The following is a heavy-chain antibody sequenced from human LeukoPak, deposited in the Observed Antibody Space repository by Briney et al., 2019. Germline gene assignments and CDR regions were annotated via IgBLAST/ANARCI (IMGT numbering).Heavy chain of an antibody. D-gene: IGHD3-16*02. CDR3: AREYDYVWGSYRYPGRGSYYYYMDV. CDR1: GGSFSGYY. CDR2: INHSGST. Sequence: PSETLSLTCAVYGGSFSGYYWSWLRQPPGKGLEWIGEINHSGSTNYNPSLKSRVTISVDTSKNQFSLKLSSVTAADTAVYYCAREYDYVWGSYRYPGRGSYYYYMDVWGKGTTVTVSS. V-gene: IGHV4-34*01. J-gene: IGHJ6*03.